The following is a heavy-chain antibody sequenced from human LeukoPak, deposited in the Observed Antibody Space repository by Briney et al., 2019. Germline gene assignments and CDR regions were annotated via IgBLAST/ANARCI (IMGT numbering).Heavy chain of an antibody. V-gene: IGHV3-64*01. CDR2: ISSSGGSI. D-gene: IGHD2-2*01. CDR1: GFTFSSYS. Sequence: GGSLRLSCAASGFTFSSYSMHWVRQAPGKGLEYVSAISSSGGSIYYANSVKGRFTISRDNSKNTLYLQMGSLRAEDMAVYYCARTYCSSTSCLVDYWGQGTLVTASS. CDR3: ARTYCSSTSCLVDY. J-gene: IGHJ4*02.